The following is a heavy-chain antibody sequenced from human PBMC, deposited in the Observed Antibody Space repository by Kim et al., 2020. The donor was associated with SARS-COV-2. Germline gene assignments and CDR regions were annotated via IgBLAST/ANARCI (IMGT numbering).Heavy chain of an antibody. J-gene: IGHJ5*02. CDR2: IGTAGDT. D-gene: IGHD3-3*01. CDR3: ARGRWYYDFRSVYKGGEYWFDP. CDR1: GFPFSSYD. V-gene: IGHV3-13*01. Sequence: GGSLRLSCAASGFPFSSYDMHWVRQATGKGLEWVAGIGTAGDTYSPASVTGRITISRENAKNSLYLQMNRLRAGDTAVYYCARGRWYYDFRSVYKGGEYWFDPWGQGTLVTVSS.